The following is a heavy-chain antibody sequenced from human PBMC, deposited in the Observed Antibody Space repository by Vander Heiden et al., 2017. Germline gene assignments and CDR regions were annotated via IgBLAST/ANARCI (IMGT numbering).Heavy chain of an antibody. Sequence: QVQLVQSGGEVKKPGAAVTVSCKTSGYTFINYYINWVRQAPGQGLEWMGWINAYNDHANYAQTLQGRVTMTTDTSTTTAYMELTSLKYEDTAVYFCARAYCAGDCYAGLDYWGQGTLVTVSS. CDR3: ARAYCAGDCYAGLDY. V-gene: IGHV1-18*04. CDR1: GYTFINYY. CDR2: INAYNDHA. D-gene: IGHD2-21*02. J-gene: IGHJ4*02.